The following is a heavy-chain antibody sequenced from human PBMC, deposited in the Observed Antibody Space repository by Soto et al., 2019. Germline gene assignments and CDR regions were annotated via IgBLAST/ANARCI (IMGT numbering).Heavy chain of an antibody. CDR1: GYITSYY. CDR2: INTDGLS. CDR3: ARVPVAVAATEDYYGLDV. V-gene: IGHV4-4*07. D-gene: IGHD2-15*01. J-gene: IGHJ6*02. Sequence: GYITSYYWSWIRQSAGGRLEWMGRINTDGLSSYCPSSKSRLTFSLDSSKYQVSRRLISVTAEDTAEYFCARVPVAVAATEDYYGLDVWYQGTTVTISS.